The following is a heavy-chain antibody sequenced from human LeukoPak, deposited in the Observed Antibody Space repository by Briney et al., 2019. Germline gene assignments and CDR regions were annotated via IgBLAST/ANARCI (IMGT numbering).Heavy chain of an antibody. CDR2: IYYSGST. Sequence: PSETLSLTCTVSGGSISSYSRSWIRQPPGKGLEWIGYIYYSGSTNYNPSLKSRLTISVDTSKNQFSLNLSSVTAADTAVYYCARGMTTGPDPWGQGTLVTVS. CDR1: GGSISSYS. CDR3: ARGMTTGPDP. J-gene: IGHJ5*02. V-gene: IGHV4-59*08. D-gene: IGHD4-17*01.